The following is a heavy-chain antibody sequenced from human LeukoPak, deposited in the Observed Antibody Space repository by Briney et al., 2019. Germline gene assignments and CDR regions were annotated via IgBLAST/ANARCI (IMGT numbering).Heavy chain of an antibody. CDR3: ARDRDVVVTATYIKYYYYGMDV. V-gene: IGHV1-18*01. CDR1: GYTFTSYG. D-gene: IGHD2-21*02. Sequence: GASVKVSCKASGYTFTSYGISWVRQAPGQGLEWMGWISAYNGNTNYAQKLQGRVTMTTDTSTSTAYMELRGLRSDNTAVYYCARDRDVVVTATYIKYYYYGMDVWGQGTTVTVSS. CDR2: ISAYNGNT. J-gene: IGHJ6*02.